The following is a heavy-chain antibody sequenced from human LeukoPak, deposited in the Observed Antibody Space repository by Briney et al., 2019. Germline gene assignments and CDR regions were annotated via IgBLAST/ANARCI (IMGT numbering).Heavy chain of an antibody. CDR1: GYTFTGYY. V-gene: IGHV1-2*02. Sequence: GASVKVSCKASGYTFTGYYMHWVRQAPGQGLEWMGWINPNSGGTNYAQKFQGRVTMTRDTSISTAYMELSRLRSDDTAVYYCAKRLGYCSSTSCYDVFDYWGQGTLVTVSS. CDR2: INPNSGGT. D-gene: IGHD2-2*01. CDR3: AKRLGYCSSTSCYDVFDY. J-gene: IGHJ4*02.